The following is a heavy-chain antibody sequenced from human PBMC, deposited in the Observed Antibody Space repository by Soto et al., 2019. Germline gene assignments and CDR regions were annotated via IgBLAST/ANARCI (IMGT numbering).Heavy chain of an antibody. Sequence: GESLKISCKGSGYSFTSYWISWVRQMPGKGLEWMGRIDPSDSYTSYSPSFQGHVTISADKSISTAYLQWSSLKASDTAMYYCARVETYDILTGYQSYYYYYGMDVWGQGTTVTVSS. D-gene: IGHD3-9*01. CDR3: ARVETYDILTGYQSYYYYYGMDV. CDR2: IDPSDSYT. V-gene: IGHV5-10-1*01. J-gene: IGHJ6*02. CDR1: GYSFTSYW.